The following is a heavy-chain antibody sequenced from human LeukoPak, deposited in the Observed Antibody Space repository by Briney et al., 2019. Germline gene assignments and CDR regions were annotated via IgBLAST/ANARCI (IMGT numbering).Heavy chain of an antibody. V-gene: IGHV3-23*01. J-gene: IGHJ4*02. CDR3: AKDPVHLSRSFDN. Sequence: PGGSLRLSCTASGFRFGVFAMIWVRQAPGRGLEWVSSISAGGVNTHYADRVKGRFTVSRDNSKSSMYLQMDSLRVEDTAVYFCAKDPVHLSRSFDNWGQGTLVSVSA. D-gene: IGHD6-6*01. CDR1: GFRFGVFA. CDR2: ISAGGVNT.